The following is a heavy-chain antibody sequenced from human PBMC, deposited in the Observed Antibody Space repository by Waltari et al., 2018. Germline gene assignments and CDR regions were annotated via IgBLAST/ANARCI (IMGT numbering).Heavy chain of an antibody. CDR1: GGTISCSSYY. D-gene: IGHD2-21*01. V-gene: IGHV4-39*01. CDR3: ARQSGIPSGGFDP. Sequence: QLQLPESGPGLVQPSAAPSLTCTVSGGTISCSSYYWGWLRQPPGRVLGWIGVIYYSGRTNYNPYFKSRVTISVDTSKNQFSLKLSSVTAADTAVYYCARQSGIPSGGFDPWGQGTMVTVSS. CDR2: IYYSGRT. J-gene: IGHJ5*02.